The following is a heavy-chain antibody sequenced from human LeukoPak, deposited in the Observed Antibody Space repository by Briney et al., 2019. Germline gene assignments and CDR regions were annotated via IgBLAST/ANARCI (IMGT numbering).Heavy chain of an antibody. J-gene: IGHJ4*02. D-gene: IGHD3-22*01. CDR1: GYTFTSYG. V-gene: IGHV1-18*01. CDR3: ARVRGYYDSSGPRDY. CDR2: ISAYNGNT. Sequence: ASVKVSGKASGYTFTSYGISWVRQAPGQGLEWMGWISAYNGNTNYAQKLQGRVTMTTDTSTSTAYMELRSLRSDDTAMYYCARVRGYYDSSGPRDYWGQGTLVTVSS.